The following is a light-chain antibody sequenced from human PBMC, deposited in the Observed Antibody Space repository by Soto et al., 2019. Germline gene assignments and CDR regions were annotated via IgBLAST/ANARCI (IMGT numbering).Light chain of an antibody. J-gene: IGKJ3*01. CDR1: PDIRDY. CDR3: HQYDNLPPT. CDR2: DAS. V-gene: IGKV1-33*01. Sequence: IQMTQSPSSLSASVGDRVTLTCQASPDIRDYLNWYQPKPGKPPKLLIYDASNFQTGVPSRFSGSGSGTDFTFTISSLQPQDIATYFCHQYDNLPPTFGPGTKVDIK.